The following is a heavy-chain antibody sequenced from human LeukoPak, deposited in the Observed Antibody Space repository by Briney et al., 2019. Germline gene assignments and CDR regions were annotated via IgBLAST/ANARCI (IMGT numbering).Heavy chain of an antibody. Sequence: GGSLRLSCAASGFTFDDYAMHWVRQAPGKGLEGVSGISWNSGSIGYADSVKGRFTISRDNAKNSLYLQMNSLRAEDMALYYCAKDMGDYGGNDAFDIWGQGTMVTVSS. CDR1: GFTFDDYA. CDR3: AKDMGDYGGNDAFDI. J-gene: IGHJ3*02. CDR2: ISWNSGSI. D-gene: IGHD4-23*01. V-gene: IGHV3-9*03.